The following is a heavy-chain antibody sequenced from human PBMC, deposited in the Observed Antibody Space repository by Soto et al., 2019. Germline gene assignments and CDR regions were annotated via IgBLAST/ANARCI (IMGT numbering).Heavy chain of an antibody. CDR1: GFTFSNYW. V-gene: IGHV3-7*03. J-gene: IGHJ6*02. CDR2: IKEDGSEK. Sequence: EVQLMESGGTLVQPGGSLTLSCVASGFTFSNYWISWVRQAPGKGLEWVANIKEDGSEKSHMDSVKGRFTSSRDNAENSVYLQMNSLRAEDTAVYYCARGHYGMDVWGQGTTVTVS. CDR3: ARGHYGMDV.